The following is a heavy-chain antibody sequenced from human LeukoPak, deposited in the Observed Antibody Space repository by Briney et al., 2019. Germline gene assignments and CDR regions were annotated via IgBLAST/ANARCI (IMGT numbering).Heavy chain of an antibody. CDR3: ARELVSLGTGYFDL. CDR1: GFTFRTYG. D-gene: IGHD7-27*01. Sequence: PGGSLRLSCEASGFTFRTYGMTWVRQAPGKGLEWVSGISGSSSCTYYADSVKGRFTISRDNSKNTLHLQMGSLRDEDTAIYYCARELVSLGTGYFDLWGRGTLVTVSS. J-gene: IGHJ2*01. CDR2: ISGSSSCT. V-gene: IGHV3-23*01.